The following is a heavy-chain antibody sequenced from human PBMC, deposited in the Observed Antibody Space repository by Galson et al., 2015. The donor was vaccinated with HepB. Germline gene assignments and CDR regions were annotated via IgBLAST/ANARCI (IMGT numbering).Heavy chain of an antibody. CDR2: ISSSSSYI. V-gene: IGHV3-21*01. CDR3: ARQIIPFEYSSGHFDY. Sequence: SLRLSCAASGFTFSSYSMNWVRQAPGKGLEWVSSISSSSSYIYYADSVKGRFTISRDNAKNSLYLQMNSLRAEDTAVYYCARQIIPFEYSSGHFDYWGQGTLVTVSS. CDR1: GFTFSSYS. D-gene: IGHD6-19*01. J-gene: IGHJ4*02.